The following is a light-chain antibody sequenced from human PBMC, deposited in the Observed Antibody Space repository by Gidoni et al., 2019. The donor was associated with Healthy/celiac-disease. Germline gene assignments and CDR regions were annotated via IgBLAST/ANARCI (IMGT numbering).Light chain of an antibody. Sequence: EIVLTQSPATLSLSPGERATLSCRASQSVSRYLGWYQQKPGQAPRLLIYDTSIRASDIPDRFRGSGSGTDFTLTITKLEPEDFAIYYCQQRRSGEITFGPGTRVDLK. V-gene: IGKV3-11*01. CDR1: QSVSRY. J-gene: IGKJ3*01. CDR2: DTS. CDR3: QQRRSGEIT.